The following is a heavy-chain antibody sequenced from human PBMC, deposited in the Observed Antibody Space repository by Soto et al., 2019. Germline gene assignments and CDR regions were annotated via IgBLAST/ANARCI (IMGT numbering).Heavy chain of an antibody. V-gene: IGHV1-2*02. J-gene: IGHJ3*02. CDR1: GYPVTAYY. Sequence: QLHLVQSGAVVKKPGASVTVSCSASGYPVTAYYMHWVRQAPGRGLEWMGGINPATGAAKYTQTFRGRVTMTRDPSTSTVFMELSGLTSEDTAVFYCARRGGVGVAGSAAFDMWGQGTLVTVSS. CDR3: ARRGGVGVAGSAAFDM. CDR2: INPATGAA. D-gene: IGHD3-3*01.